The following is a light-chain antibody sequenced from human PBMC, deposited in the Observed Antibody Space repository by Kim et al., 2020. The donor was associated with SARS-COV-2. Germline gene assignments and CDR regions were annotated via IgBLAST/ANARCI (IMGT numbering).Light chain of an antibody. V-gene: IGKV4-1*01. CDR2: WAS. CDR3: QQYYSTPYT. J-gene: IGKJ2*01. CDR1: QSVLYSSNNKDW. Sequence: EIVMTQSPDSLAVSLGERATINCKSSQSVLYSSNNKDWLGWYQQKPGQPPKLLIYWASTRESGVPDRFSGSGSGTDFTLTISSLQAEDVAIYYCQQYYSTPYTFGQGTKLEI.